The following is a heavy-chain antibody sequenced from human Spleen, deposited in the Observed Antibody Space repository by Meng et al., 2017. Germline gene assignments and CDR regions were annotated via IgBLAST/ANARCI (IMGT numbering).Heavy chain of an antibody. V-gene: IGHV1-69*01. CDR3: ARGKVSMVRGVLNWFDP. Sequence: QGQRVQSGAEVKKPGSSVKVSCKATGGPFSSYAISWVRQAPGQGLEWMGGIIPIFGTANYAQKFQGRVTITTDESTSTAYMELSSLRSEDTAVYYCARGKVSMVRGVLNWFDPWGQGTLVTVSS. CDR1: GGPFSSYA. J-gene: IGHJ5*02. CDR2: IIPIFGTA. D-gene: IGHD3-10*01.